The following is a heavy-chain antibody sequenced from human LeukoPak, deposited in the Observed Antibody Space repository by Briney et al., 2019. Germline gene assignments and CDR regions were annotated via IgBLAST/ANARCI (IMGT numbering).Heavy chain of an antibody. V-gene: IGHV3-7*01. D-gene: IGHD6-13*01. CDR1: GFTSSSYW. J-gene: IGHJ6*02. CDR2: INQDGREK. Sequence: GGSLRLSCAASGFTSSSYWMSWVRQAPGKELEGVANINQDGREKYYVDSVKGRFTISRDNAKNSLYLQMNSLRAEDTAVYYCARDYSYSSSWDYYYYGMDVWGQGTTVTVSS. CDR3: ARDYSYSSSWDYYYYGMDV.